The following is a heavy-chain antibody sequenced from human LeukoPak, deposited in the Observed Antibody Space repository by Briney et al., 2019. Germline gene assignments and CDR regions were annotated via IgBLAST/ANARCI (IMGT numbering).Heavy chain of an antibody. CDR2: ISSSGSTI. CDR3: ARDPYGVGALGDAFDI. V-gene: IGHV3-11*01. CDR1: GFTFSDYY. Sequence: GGSLRLSCAASGFTFSDYYMSWIRQAPGKGLERVSYISSSGSTIYYADSVKGRFTISRDNAKNSLYLQMNSLRAEDTAVYYCARDPYGVGALGDAFDIWGQGTMVTVSS. D-gene: IGHD1-26*01. J-gene: IGHJ3*02.